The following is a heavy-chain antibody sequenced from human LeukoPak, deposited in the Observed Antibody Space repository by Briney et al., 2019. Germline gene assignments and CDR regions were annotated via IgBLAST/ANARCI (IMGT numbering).Heavy chain of an antibody. CDR2: INHSGST. CDR1: GGSFSGYY. V-gene: IGHV4-34*01. Sequence: PSETLSLTCAVYGGSFSGYYWSWIRQPPGKGLEWIGEINHSGSTNYNPSLKSRVTISVDTSKNQFSLRLSSVTAADTAVYYCARGATARGYFDYWGQGTLVTVSS. J-gene: IGHJ4*02. D-gene: IGHD1-26*01. CDR3: ARGATARGYFDY.